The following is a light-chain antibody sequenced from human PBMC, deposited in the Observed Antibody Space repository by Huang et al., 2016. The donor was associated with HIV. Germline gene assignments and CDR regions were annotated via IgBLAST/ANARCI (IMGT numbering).Light chain of an antibody. CDR3: MQALQTPYT. Sequence: DIVMTQSPLSLPVTPGEPASISCRSNQSLLHESGHNYLDWYLQKPGQSPQLLIYLAATRASGVPDRLTGSGSGTDFTLRINKVEAQDVGVYFCMQALQTPYTFGRGTKLEI. J-gene: IGKJ2*01. V-gene: IGKV2-28*01. CDR1: QSLLHESGHNY. CDR2: LAA.